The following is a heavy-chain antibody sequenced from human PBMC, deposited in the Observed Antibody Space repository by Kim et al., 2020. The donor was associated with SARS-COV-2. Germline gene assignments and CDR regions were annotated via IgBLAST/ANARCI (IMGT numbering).Heavy chain of an antibody. Sequence: PALKSRVTISVDTFKTQFSLKLSSVTAADTAVYYCARGPDSSSWYRPFDNWGQGTLVTVSS. CDR3: ARGPDSSSWYRPFDN. V-gene: IGHV4-34*01. J-gene: IGHJ4*02. D-gene: IGHD6-13*01.